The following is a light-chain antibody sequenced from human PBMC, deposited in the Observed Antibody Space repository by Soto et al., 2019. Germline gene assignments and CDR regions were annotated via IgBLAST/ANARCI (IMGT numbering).Light chain of an antibody. Sequence: DIVMTQSPDSLAVSLGERATINCKSSQSVLYSPNNKNYLAWYQQKPGQPPKLLIYWASTRESGVPDRFSGSGSGTDFTLTISSLQAEDLAFYYCQQYHSAPQTLGQGTKVEIK. CDR2: WAS. CDR3: QQYHSAPQT. J-gene: IGKJ1*01. V-gene: IGKV4-1*01. CDR1: QSVLYSPNNKNY.